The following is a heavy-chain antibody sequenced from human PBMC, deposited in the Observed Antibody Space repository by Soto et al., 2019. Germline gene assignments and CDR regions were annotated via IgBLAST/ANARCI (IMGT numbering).Heavy chain of an antibody. V-gene: IGHV1-3*01. CDR2: INAGNGHT. J-gene: IGHJ4*02. Sequence: VASVKVSCKASGFTFVMYAIHWVRQAPGQGLEWMAWINAGNGHTTYSQKFQGRVTIIRDTSARTVYMELRSLRFDDTATYYCARAGWFAEGYFDFWGQGTPVTVSS. D-gene: IGHD3-10*01. CDR1: GFTFVMYA. CDR3: ARAGWFAEGYFDF.